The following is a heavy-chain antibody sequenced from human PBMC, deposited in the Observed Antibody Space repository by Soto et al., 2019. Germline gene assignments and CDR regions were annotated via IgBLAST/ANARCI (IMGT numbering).Heavy chain of an antibody. CDR2: ISSSSSYI. J-gene: IGHJ3*02. CDR1: EFTFRSYS. CDR3: ARDLQAGAFDI. Sequence: EVQLVESGGGLVKPGGSLRLSCAASEFTFRSYSLNWVRQAPGKGLEWVSSISSSSSYIYYADSLKGRFTISRDNAKNSLYLHMNSLRAEDTAVYYCARDLQAGAFDIWGQGTLVTVSS. V-gene: IGHV3-21*01.